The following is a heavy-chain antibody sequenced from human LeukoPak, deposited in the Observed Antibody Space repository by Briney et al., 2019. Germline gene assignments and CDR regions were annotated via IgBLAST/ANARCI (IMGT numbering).Heavy chain of an antibody. D-gene: IGHD2-21*02. CDR1: GFTFSSYE. Sequence: PGGSLRLSCAASGFTFSSYEMNWVRQAPGKGLEWVSYISSSGSTIYYADSVKGRSTISRDNAKNSLYLQMNSLRAEDTAVYYCARDGRRGPSDTLCGGDCLHYYYYGMDVWGQGTTVTVSS. J-gene: IGHJ6*02. V-gene: IGHV3-48*03. CDR3: ARDGRRGPSDTLCGGDCLHYYYYGMDV. CDR2: ISSSGSTI.